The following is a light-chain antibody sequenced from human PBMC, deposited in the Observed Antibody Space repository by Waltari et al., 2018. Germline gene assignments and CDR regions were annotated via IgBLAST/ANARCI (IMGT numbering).Light chain of an antibody. CDR2: EVS. CDR3: SSYAGSKYV. J-gene: IGLJ1*01. V-gene: IGLV2-8*01. CDR1: SRDVGSSTS. Sequence: QSALTQLPSASGSPGQSVTIPCTGTSRDVGSSTSVPWYQQHPGKAPKPMVYEVSKRPSGVPDRFSGSKSGNTASLTVSGLQAEDEADYFCSSYAGSKYVFGTGTKLTVL.